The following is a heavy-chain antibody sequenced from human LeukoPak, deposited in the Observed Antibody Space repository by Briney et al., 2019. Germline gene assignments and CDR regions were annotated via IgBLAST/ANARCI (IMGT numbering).Heavy chain of an antibody. D-gene: IGHD6-19*01. CDR2: TYYSSKWYN. V-gene: IGHV6-1*01. CDR3: ARGAVAVRNAFDI. CDR1: GDSVSSNSDA. Sequence: SQTLSLTCAISGDSVSSNSDAWNWIRQSPSRGLEWLGRTYYSSKWYNDYAVSVKSRITINPDTSKNQFSLRLNSVTPEDTALYYCARGAVAVRNAFDIWGQGTMVTVSS. J-gene: IGHJ3*02.